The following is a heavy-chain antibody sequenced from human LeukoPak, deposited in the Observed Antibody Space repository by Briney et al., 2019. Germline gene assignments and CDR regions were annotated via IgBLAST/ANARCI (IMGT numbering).Heavy chain of an antibody. V-gene: IGHV4-30-2*01. Sequence: SETLXLTCTVSGASISSGGYYWSWIRQPPGKGLEWIGYIYHSGSTYYNPSLKSRVTISVDRSKTQFSLKVRSVTAADTAVYYCASLPDIAAAGTHDESPDYWGQGTMVTVSS. CDR1: GASISSGGYY. J-gene: IGHJ3*01. CDR2: IYHSGST. CDR3: ASLPDIAAAGTHDESPDY. D-gene: IGHD6-13*01.